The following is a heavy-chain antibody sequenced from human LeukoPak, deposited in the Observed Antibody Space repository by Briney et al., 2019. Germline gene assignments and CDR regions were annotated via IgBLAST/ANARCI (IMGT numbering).Heavy chain of an antibody. J-gene: IGHJ2*01. Sequence: GGSLRLSCAASGFTFSSYAMHWVRQAPGKGLEWVAVISYDGSNKYYADSVKGRFIISRDNSKNTLYLQMNSLRAEDTAVYYCARGRSRSQRWLQFGKGGWYFDLWGRGTLVTVSS. V-gene: IGHV3-30*04. D-gene: IGHD5-24*01. CDR1: GFTFSSYA. CDR3: ARGRSRSQRWLQFGKGGWYFDL. CDR2: ISYDGSNK.